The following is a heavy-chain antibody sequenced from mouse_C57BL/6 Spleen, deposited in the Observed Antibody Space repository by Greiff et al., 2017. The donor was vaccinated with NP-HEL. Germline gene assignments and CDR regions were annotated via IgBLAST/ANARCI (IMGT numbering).Heavy chain of an antibody. V-gene: IGHV5-17*01. CDR2: ISSGSSTT. J-gene: IGHJ4*01. Sequence: EVQLVESGGGLVKPGGSLKLSCAASGFTFSDYGMHWVRQAPVKGLEWVAYISSGSSTTYYADTVKGRFTISSDNAKNTLFLQMTSLTSEDTAMCYCVRRGYYTMDYWGQGTSVTVSS. CDR3: VRRGYYTMDY. CDR1: GFTFSDYG.